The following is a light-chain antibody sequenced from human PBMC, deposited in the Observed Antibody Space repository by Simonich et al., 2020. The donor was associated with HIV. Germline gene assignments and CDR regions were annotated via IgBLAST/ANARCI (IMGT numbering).Light chain of an antibody. CDR3: SSYTRSKTSV. Sequence: QSALTPPASVSGSPGQSITISCTGTSSHVGGSDYVSWYQQHPGKSPKLIIYDVYKRPSGGSERFSGSTAGNTAALTISGRRAEDEGEYYCSSYTRSKTSVFGGGTKLTVL. J-gene: IGLJ2*01. CDR2: DVY. V-gene: IGLV2-14*03. CDR1: SSHVGGSDY.